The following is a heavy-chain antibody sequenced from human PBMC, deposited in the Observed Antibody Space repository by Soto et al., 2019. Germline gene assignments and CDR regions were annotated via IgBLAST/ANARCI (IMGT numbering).Heavy chain of an antibody. V-gene: IGHV1-69*01. J-gene: IGHJ4*02. CDR1: GGPSNNYG. CDR2: IVPVFGTA. CDR3: AKLQGSGSYYDDDY. D-gene: IGHD3-10*01. Sequence: QVELVQSGAEVKKPGSSVKVSCKALGGPSNNYGDSWVRQAPGQGLEWMGGIVPVFGTANYAPKFHGRLRITADDSTRTVNMELRSLTSDDTAVYYCAKLQGSGSYYDDDYWGQGTLVTVSS.